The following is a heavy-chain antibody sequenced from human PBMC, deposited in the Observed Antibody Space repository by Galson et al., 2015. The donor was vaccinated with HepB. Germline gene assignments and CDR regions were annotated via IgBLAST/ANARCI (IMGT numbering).Heavy chain of an antibody. D-gene: IGHD3-22*01. CDR1: GYTFSGYY. CDR3: AKGPGYYRFDY. Sequence: SVKVSCKASGYTFSGYYMHWVRQAPGQGLEWMGWINPNSAGTNYAQKFQGRVTMTRDTSISTVYMELSRLRSDDTAVYYCAKGPGYYRFDYWGQGTLVTVAS. CDR2: INPNSAGT. V-gene: IGHV1-2*02. J-gene: IGHJ4*02.